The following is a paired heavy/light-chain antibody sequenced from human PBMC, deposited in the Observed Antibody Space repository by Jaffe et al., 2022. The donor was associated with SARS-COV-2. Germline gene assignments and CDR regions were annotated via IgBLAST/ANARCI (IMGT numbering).Heavy chain of an antibody. Sequence: QITLKESGPTLVKPTQTLTLTCTFSGLSLTSSGVGVGWIRQPPGKALEWLAVIYWDDDKRYRPSLKSRLTITKDTSKNQVVLTMTNMDPVDTATYYCAHRRGYVSGASYSGYAFDIWGQGILVTVSS. V-gene: IGHV2-5*02. CDR1: GLSLTSSGVG. CDR3: AHRRGYVSGASYSGYAFDI. CDR2: IYWDDDK. J-gene: IGHJ3*02. D-gene: IGHD3-10*01.
Light chain of an antibody. V-gene: IGKV1-27*01. CDR2: AAS. CDR3: QKYDSAPLT. Sequence: DIQMTQSPSSLSASVGDRVTITCRASQGISISLAWYQQKPGKVPKLLIYAASTLQSGVPSRFSGSGSGTDFTLTISGLQPEDVATYYCQKYDSAPLTFGGGTKVEIK. CDR1: QGISIS. J-gene: IGKJ4*01.